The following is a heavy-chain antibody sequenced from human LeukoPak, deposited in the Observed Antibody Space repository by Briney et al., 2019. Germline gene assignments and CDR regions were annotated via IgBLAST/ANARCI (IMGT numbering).Heavy chain of an antibody. CDR2: IIPIFGTA. D-gene: IGHD6-25*01. CDR3: ARDRRGGDAFDI. CDR1: GGTFSSYA. J-gene: IGHJ3*02. Sequence: ASVKVSCRASGGTFSSYAISWVRQAPGQGLEWMGGIIPIFGTANYAQKFQGRVTISADKSTSTDYMELSSLRSEDTAMYYCARDRRGGDAFDIWGQGTMVTVSS. V-gene: IGHV1-69*06.